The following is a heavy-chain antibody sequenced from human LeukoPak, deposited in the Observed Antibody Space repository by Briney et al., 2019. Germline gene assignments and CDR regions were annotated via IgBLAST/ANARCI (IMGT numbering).Heavy chain of an antibody. Sequence: PGGSLRLSCAASGFTFSSYGMHWVRQAPGKGLEWVAVIWYDGSNKYYADSVKGRFTISRDNAKMSLYLQMNSLRVEDTAVYYCATYSTRNAREFQSWGQGTLVTVSS. D-gene: IGHD4-11*01. J-gene: IGHJ1*01. CDR2: IWYDGSNK. V-gene: IGHV3-33*03. CDR3: ATYSTRNAREFQS. CDR1: GFTFSSYG.